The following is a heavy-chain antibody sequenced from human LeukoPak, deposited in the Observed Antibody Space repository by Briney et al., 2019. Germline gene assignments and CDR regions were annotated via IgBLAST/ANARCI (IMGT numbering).Heavy chain of an antibody. CDR1: GFTFSDYY. CDR2: ISSSGSTI. D-gene: IGHD6-13*01. V-gene: IGHV3-11*01. Sequence: GGSLRLSCAASGFTFSDYYMTWIRQAPGKGLEWVSYISSSGSTIYYADSVKGRFTISRDNAKNSLYLQMNSLRAEDTAVYYCARRCSSSCRAFDIWGQGTMVTVSS. J-gene: IGHJ3*02. CDR3: ARRCSSSCRAFDI.